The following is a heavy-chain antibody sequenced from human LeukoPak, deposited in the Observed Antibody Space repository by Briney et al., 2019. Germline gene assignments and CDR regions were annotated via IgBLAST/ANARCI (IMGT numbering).Heavy chain of an antibody. CDR3: VRGYSFGPYGMDV. CDR1: GFPFSSYA. Sequence: QPGGSLRLSCSASGFPFSSYAMHSVRQAPGKGLEYVSAINDSGGSTYYADSVKGRFTISRDNSKNTLYLQMSSLRAEDTAVYFCVRGYSFGPYGMDVWGQGTTVTVSS. V-gene: IGHV3-64D*09. CDR2: INDSGGST. D-gene: IGHD2-15*01. J-gene: IGHJ6*02.